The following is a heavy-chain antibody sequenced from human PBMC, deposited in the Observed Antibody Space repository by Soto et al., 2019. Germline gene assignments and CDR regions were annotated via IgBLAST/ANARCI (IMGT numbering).Heavy chain of an antibody. V-gene: IGHV3-48*02. J-gene: IGHJ4*02. CDR2: ISSSSSTI. CDR1: GFTFSSYS. Sequence: GGSLRLSCAASGFTFSSYSMNWVRQAPGKGLEWVSYISSSSSTIYYADSVKGRFTISRDNAKNSLYLQMNSLRDEDTAVYYCARVEMATITWSRYFDYWGQGTLVTVSS. D-gene: IGHD5-12*01. CDR3: ARVEMATITWSRYFDY.